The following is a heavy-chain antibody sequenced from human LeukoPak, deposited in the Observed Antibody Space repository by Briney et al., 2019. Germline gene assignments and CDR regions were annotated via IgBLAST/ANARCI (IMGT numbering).Heavy chain of an antibody. CDR3: AREVEQQLDYYYMDV. V-gene: IGHV3-7*01. CDR2: IKQDGSEK. CDR1: GFTFSSYW. D-gene: IGHD6-13*01. Sequence: GGSLRLSCAASGFTFSSYWMSWFRQAPGEGLEWVANIKQDGSEKYYVDSVKGRFTISRDNAKNSLYLQMNSLRAEDTAVYYCAREVEQQLDYYYMDVWGKGTTVTVSS. J-gene: IGHJ6*03.